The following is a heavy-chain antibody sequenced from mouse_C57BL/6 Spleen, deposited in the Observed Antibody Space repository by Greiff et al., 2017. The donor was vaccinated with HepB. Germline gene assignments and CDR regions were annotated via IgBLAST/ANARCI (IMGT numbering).Heavy chain of an antibody. J-gene: IGHJ4*01. CDR3: AVHYCGSGGYCDAIDY. V-gene: IGHV1-74*01. CDR2: IHPSDSDT. CDR1: GYTFTSYW. Sequence: QVQLQQPGAELVKPGASVKVSCKASGYTFTSYWMHWVKQRPGQGLEWIGMIHPSDSDTNYNQKFKGKATLTVDKSSSTAYMQLSSLTSEDSAVYYCAVHYCGSGGYCDAIDYWGQGTSVTVS. D-gene: IGHD1-1*01.